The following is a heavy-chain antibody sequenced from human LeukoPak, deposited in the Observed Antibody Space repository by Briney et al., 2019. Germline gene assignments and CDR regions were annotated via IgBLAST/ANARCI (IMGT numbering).Heavy chain of an antibody. V-gene: IGHV4-59*08. Sequence: SETLSLTCTVSGGSISSYCWSWIRQPPGKGLEWIGYIYYSGSTNYNPSLKSRVTISVDTSKNQFSLKLSSVTAADTAVYYCARRHSSGWFPHFDYWGQGTLVTVSS. J-gene: IGHJ4*02. D-gene: IGHD6-19*01. CDR1: GGSISSYC. CDR2: IYYSGST. CDR3: ARRHSSGWFPHFDY.